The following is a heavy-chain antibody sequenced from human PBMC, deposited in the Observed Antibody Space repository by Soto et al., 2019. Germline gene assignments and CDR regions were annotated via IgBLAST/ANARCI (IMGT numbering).Heavy chain of an antibody. Sequence: GRSLRLSCAASGVTFSSYAMSWVRQAPGKGLEWVSAISGSGGSTYYADSVKGRFTISRDNSKNTLYLQMKSLRAEDTAVYYCAKDPTVRWDLAVRGQGTTVPVSS. D-gene: IGHD4-17*01. CDR2: ISGSGGST. J-gene: IGHJ6*02. CDR3: AKDPTVRWDLAV. CDR1: GVTFSSYA. V-gene: IGHV3-23*01.